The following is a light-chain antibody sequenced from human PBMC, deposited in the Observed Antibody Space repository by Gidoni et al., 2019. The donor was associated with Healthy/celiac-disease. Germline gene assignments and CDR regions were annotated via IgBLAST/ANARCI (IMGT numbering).Light chain of an antibody. CDR2: GAS. CDR3: QQYGSSPQT. J-gene: IGKJ1*01. CDR1: QSVSSSY. Sequence: IVLTPSPGTLSLSPVERATLSCRASQSVSSSYLAWYQQKPGQAPRLLIYGASSRATGIPDRFSGSGSGTDFTLTISRLEPEDFAVYYCQQYGSSPQTFGQGTKVEIK. V-gene: IGKV3-20*01.